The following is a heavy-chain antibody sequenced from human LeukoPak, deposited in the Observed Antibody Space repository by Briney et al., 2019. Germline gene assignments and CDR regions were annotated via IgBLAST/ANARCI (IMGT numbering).Heavy chain of an antibody. V-gene: IGHV1-2*02. D-gene: IGHD6-13*01. J-gene: IGHJ5*02. CDR1: GYSFTGYY. Sequence: ASVKVSCKASGYSFTGYYMHWVRQAPGQGLEWMGWINPNGGGTNYAQKFQGRVTMTRDTSISTAYMELSRLRSDDTAVYYCAREGYSSSWYPPRNWFDPWGQGTLVTVSS. CDR2: INPNGGGT. CDR3: AREGYSSSWYPPRNWFDP.